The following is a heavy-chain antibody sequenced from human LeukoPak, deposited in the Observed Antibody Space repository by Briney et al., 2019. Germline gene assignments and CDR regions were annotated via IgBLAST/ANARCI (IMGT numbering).Heavy chain of an antibody. V-gene: IGHV3-74*01. CDR3: ATSEARSNGWYVY. J-gene: IGHJ4*02. Sequence: GGSLRLSCAASGFTLSSYWMHWARQAPGKGLVWVSRINSDGSSTSYAASVKGLFTISRDNAKNMLYPQMNSLRAEDTAVYYCATSEARSNGWYVYWGQGTLVTVSS. CDR1: GFTLSSYW. CDR2: INSDGSST. D-gene: IGHD6-19*01.